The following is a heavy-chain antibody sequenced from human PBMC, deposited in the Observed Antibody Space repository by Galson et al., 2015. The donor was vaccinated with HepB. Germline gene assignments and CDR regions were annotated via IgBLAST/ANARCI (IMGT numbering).Heavy chain of an antibody. CDR2: IRNDGSNE. J-gene: IGHJ3*02. V-gene: IGHV3-30*02. CDR1: GFTFRNFA. D-gene: IGHD3-10*01. CDR3: ANFKSPPIFGSGTYGFQLGDAFDM. Sequence: SLRLSCAASGFTFRNFAMHWVRQAPGKGLEWVAFIRNDGSNEYYIDSVKGRFTISRDNSKNTLYLQMNSLRTEDTAVYYCANFKSPPIFGSGTYGFQLGDAFDMWGQGTMVTVSS.